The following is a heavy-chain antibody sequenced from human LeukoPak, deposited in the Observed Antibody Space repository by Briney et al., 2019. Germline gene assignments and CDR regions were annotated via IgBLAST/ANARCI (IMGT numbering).Heavy chain of an antibody. CDR3: ARGNSGYYFDN. J-gene: IGHJ4*02. D-gene: IGHD3-10*01. CDR1: GYIFTTYW. V-gene: IGHV5-51*01. CDR2: IYPGDSET. Sequence: GESPKPHCNGFGYIFTTYWIGWVRPMPGKGLEWMGIIYPGDSETRYSPSFQGQVTISADKSISTAYLQWSSLKASDSAMYYCARGNSGYYFDNWGQGTLVTVSS.